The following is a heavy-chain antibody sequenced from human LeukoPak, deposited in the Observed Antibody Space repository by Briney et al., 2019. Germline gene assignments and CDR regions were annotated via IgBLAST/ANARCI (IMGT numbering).Heavy chain of an antibody. CDR1: GYSFTSYW. V-gene: IGHV5-10-1*01. J-gene: IGHJ4*02. CDR2: IDPSDSYT. D-gene: IGHD3-10*01. Sequence: HGESLKISCKGSGYSFTSYWISWVRQMPGKGLEWMGRIDPSDSYTNYSPSFQGHVTISADKSISTAYLQWSSLKASDTAMYYCARTYGSGSYMFNYWGQGTLVTVSP. CDR3: ARTYGSGSYMFNY.